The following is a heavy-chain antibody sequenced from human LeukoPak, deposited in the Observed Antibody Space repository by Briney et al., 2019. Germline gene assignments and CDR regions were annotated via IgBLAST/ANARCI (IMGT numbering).Heavy chain of an antibody. Sequence: ASVKVSCKASGYTFTSYGISWVRQAPGQGLEWMGWISAYNGNTNYAQKLQGRVTMTTDTSTSTAYMELRSLRSDDTAVHYCARVWVDIAVAGYYFDYWGQGTLVTVSS. V-gene: IGHV1-18*01. J-gene: IGHJ4*02. CDR2: ISAYNGNT. CDR3: ARVWVDIAVAGYYFDY. CDR1: GYTFTSYG. D-gene: IGHD6-19*01.